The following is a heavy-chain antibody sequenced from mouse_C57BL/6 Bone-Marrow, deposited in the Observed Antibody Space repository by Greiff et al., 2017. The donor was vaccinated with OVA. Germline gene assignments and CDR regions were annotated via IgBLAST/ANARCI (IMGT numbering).Heavy chain of an antibody. D-gene: IGHD2-1*01. J-gene: IGHJ2*01. V-gene: IGHV1-81*01. Sequence: VQLQESGAELARPGASVKLSCKASGYTFTSYGISWVKQRTGQGLEWIGEIYPRSGNTYYNEKFKGKATLTADKSSSTAYMELRSLTSEDSAVYFCARGGLYYGNYPFDYWGQGTTLTVSS. CDR2: IYPRSGNT. CDR3: ARGGLYYGNYPFDY. CDR1: GYTFTSYG.